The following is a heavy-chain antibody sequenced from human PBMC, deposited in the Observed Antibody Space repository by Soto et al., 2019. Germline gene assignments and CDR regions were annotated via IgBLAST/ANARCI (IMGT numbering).Heavy chain of an antibody. D-gene: IGHD6-19*01. J-gene: IGHJ5*02. CDR2: IYYSGST. V-gene: IGHV4-59*01. Sequence: SETLSLTCTVSGGSISSYYWSWIRQPPGKGLEWIGYIYYSGSTNYNPSLKSRVTISVDTSKNQFSLKLSSVTAADTAVYYCAGLDGIAVAWGQGTLVTVSS. CDR3: AGLDGIAVA. CDR1: GGSISSYY.